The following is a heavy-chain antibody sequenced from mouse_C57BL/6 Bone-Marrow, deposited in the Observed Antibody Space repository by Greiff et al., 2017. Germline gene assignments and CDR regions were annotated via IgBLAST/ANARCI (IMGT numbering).Heavy chain of an antibody. CDR2: IRGKSNNYAT. D-gene: IGHD3-1*01. Sequence: DVQLLESGGGLVQPKGSLKLSCAASGFSFNTYAMTWVRQAPGKGLEWVASIRGKSNNYATYYADSGRDSISIASDESELLLYLQIQHLKTEDTDMYDCQGGHLWGTGTTVTVSS. V-gene: IGHV10-1*01. J-gene: IGHJ1*03. CDR3: QGGHL. CDR1: GFSFNTYA.